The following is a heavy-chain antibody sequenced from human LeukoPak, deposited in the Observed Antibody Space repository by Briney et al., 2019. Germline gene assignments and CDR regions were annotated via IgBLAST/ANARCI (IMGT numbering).Heavy chain of an antibody. CDR2: IYPDDSDT. CDR1: GYSFSNFK. Sequence: GESLKISCEGSGYSFSNFKIGWVRQMPGKGLEWMGIIYPDDSDTKYSPSFQGQVTISADKSISTAYLQWSSLKAADTAMYYCARSRDSSGYYYLIWGQGTLVTVSS. D-gene: IGHD3-22*01. CDR3: ARSRDSSGYYYLI. J-gene: IGHJ4*02. V-gene: IGHV5-51*01.